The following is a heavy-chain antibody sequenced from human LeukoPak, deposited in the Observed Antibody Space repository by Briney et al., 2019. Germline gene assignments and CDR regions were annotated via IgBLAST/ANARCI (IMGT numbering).Heavy chain of an antibody. CDR2: INPNSGGT. J-gene: IGHJ4*02. CDR3: ARGYPGGRHCSGGSCYSVFDY. CDR1: GYTFTGYY. Sequence: ASVKVSCKASGYTFTGYYMHWVRQAPGQGLEWMGWINPNSGGTNYAQKFQGRVTMTRDTSISTAYMELSRLRSDDTAVYYCARGYPGGRHCSGGSCYSVFDYWGQGTLVTVSS. D-gene: IGHD2-15*01. V-gene: IGHV1-2*02.